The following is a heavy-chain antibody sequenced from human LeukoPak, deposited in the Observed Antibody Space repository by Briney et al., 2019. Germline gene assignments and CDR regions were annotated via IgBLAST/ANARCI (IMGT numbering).Heavy chain of an antibody. CDR1: GFTFSSYW. J-gene: IGHJ4*02. CDR3: ARASSQSAFFDY. CDR2: INTDGGST. V-gene: IGHV3-74*01. Sequence: SGGSLRLSCAASGFTFSSYWMHWVRQAPGKGLVWVSDINTDGGSTSYADSVKGRFTISRDNAKNTLYLQMNSLRAEDTAVYYCARASSQSAFFDYWGQGTLVTVSS.